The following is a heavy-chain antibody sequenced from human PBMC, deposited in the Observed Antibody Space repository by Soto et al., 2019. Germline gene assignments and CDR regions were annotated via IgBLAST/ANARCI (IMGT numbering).Heavy chain of an antibody. J-gene: IGHJ4*02. CDR2: IYYSGST. Sequence: SETLSLTCTVSGGSISSGDYYWSWIRQPPGKGLDLIGYIYYSGSTYYNPSLKSRVTISVDTSKNQFSLKLSSVTAADTAVYYCARGPHYYDSSGSDYWGKGTLVTVSS. CDR1: GGSISSGDYY. CDR3: ARGPHYYDSSGSDY. V-gene: IGHV4-30-4*01. D-gene: IGHD3-22*01.